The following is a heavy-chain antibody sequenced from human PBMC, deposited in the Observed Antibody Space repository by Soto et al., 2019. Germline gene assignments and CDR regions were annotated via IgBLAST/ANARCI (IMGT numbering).Heavy chain of an antibody. V-gene: IGHV3-48*01. CDR1: GGSISSGGYS. J-gene: IGHJ4*02. Sequence: ETLSLTCAVSGGSISSGGYSCNWVRQAPGKGLEWVSYISSSSSIIYYADSVKGRFTISRDNAKNSLYLQMNSLRAEDTAVYYCARDAPPDDYWGQGTLVTVSS. CDR2: ISSSSSII. CDR3: ARDAPPDDY.